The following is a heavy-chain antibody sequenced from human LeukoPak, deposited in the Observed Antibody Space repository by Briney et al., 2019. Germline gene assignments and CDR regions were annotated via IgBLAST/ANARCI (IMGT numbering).Heavy chain of an antibody. D-gene: IGHD5-18*01. CDR1: EFTFNNYA. CDR2: ISGSGGST. Sequence: GGSLRLSCAASEFTFNNYAMSWVRQAPGKGLEWVSAISGSGGSTHYADSVKGRFTISRDNFKNTLYLQMSSLRAEDTAVYYCAKVIGIQLWLLFFDHWGQGTLVTVSS. J-gene: IGHJ4*02. V-gene: IGHV3-23*01. CDR3: AKVIGIQLWLLFFDH.